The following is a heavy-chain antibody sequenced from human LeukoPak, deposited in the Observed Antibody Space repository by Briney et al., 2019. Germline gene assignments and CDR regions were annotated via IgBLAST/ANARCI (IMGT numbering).Heavy chain of an antibody. Sequence: QPGGSLRLACAASGFTFSSYEMNWVRQAPGKGLEWVSYISSSGGTTFYADSVQGRFTISRDNAKNSLYLQMNSLRGEDTAVYYCAGDRWGTNYFDYWGQGTLATVPS. CDR3: AGDRWGTNYFDY. D-gene: IGHD3-16*01. CDR2: ISSSGGTT. CDR1: GFTFSSYE. V-gene: IGHV3-48*03. J-gene: IGHJ4*02.